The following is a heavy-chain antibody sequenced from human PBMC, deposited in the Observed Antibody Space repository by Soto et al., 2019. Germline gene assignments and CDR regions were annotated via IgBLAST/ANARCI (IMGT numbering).Heavy chain of an antibody. CDR2: ISYDASNK. V-gene: IGHV3-30-3*01. D-gene: IGHD6-19*01. CDR1: GFTFNYYA. Sequence: QVQLVESGGGVVQPGRSLRLSCAASGFTFNYYAMHWVRQAPGRGLEWVAVISYDASNKYYADSVKGRFTISRDNSKNTVYLQMNSLRAEDTAVYYCARDAWTGGQWLVRVDYWGQGALVTASS. J-gene: IGHJ4*02. CDR3: ARDAWTGGQWLVRVDY.